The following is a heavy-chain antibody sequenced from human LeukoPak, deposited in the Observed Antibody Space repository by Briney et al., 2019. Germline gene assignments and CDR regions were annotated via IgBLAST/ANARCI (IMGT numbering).Heavy chain of an antibody. J-gene: IGHJ4*02. CDR2: INHSGST. Sequence: SETLSPTCAVYGGSFSGYYWSWIRQPPGKGLEWIGEINHSGSTNYNPSLKSRVTISVDTSKNQFSLKLSSVTAADTAVYYCARVGPGIAAAGALTFDYWGQGTLVTVSS. CDR1: GGSFSGYY. D-gene: IGHD6-13*01. V-gene: IGHV4-34*01. CDR3: ARVGPGIAAAGALTFDY.